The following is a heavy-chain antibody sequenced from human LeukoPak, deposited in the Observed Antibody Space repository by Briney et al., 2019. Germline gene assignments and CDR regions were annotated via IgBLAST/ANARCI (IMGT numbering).Heavy chain of an antibody. Sequence: SETLSLTCTVSGGSVSSGSYYWSWIRQPPGKGLEWIGYIYYSGSINYNPSLKSRVTISVDTSKNQFSLKLSSVTAADTAVYYCARVPDRTTCFDYWGQGTLVTVSS. V-gene: IGHV4-61*01. CDR2: IYYSGSI. CDR1: GGSVSSGSYY. CDR3: ARVPDRTTCFDY. J-gene: IGHJ4*02. D-gene: IGHD2/OR15-2a*01.